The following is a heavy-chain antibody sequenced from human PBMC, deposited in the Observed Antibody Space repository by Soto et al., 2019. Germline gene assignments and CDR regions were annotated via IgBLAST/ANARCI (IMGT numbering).Heavy chain of an antibody. Sequence: EVQLLESGGGLVQPGGSLRLSCAASGFTFSSYARSWVRQAPGKGLEWVSAISGSGGSTYYADSVKGRFTISRDNSKNTLYLQMNSLRAEDTAVYYWAKGGGVRTHVDYWGQGTLVTVSS. V-gene: IGHV3-23*01. CDR1: GFTFSSYA. D-gene: IGHD3-16*01. CDR2: ISGSGGST. CDR3: AKGGGVRTHVDY. J-gene: IGHJ4*02.